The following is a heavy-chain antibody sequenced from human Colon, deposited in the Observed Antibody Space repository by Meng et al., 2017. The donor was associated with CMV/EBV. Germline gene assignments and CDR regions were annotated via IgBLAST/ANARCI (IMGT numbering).Heavy chain of an antibody. CDR3: AKDYRKRFWPENFDY. J-gene: IGHJ4*02. D-gene: IGHD3-3*01. CDR2: IRHDGDSK. V-gene: IGHV3-30*02. CDR1: GFSFSSGG. Sequence: GGSLRLSCAASGFSFSSGGMHWVRQAPGKGLEWVAFIRHDGDSKWYADSAKGRFTISRDNSKNTLYLQMNSLRPDDTAVYYCAKDYRKRFWPENFDYWGQGTLVTVSS.